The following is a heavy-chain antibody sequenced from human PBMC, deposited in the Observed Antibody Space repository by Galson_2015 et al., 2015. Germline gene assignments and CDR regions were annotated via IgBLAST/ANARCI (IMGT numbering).Heavy chain of an antibody. CDR3: ARAFSGSGSHYGVY. Sequence: QSGAEVKKSGEFLKISCKGSGYSFATHWLAWVRQMPGKGLEWMGVIYPGDSGTRYSPSFHGQVTISVDKSISAAYLQCSSLKASDTAMYYCARAFSGSGSHYGVYSGPGTLVTVSS. CDR1: GYSFATHW. D-gene: IGHD3-10*01. J-gene: IGHJ4*02. CDR2: IYPGDSGT. V-gene: IGHV5-51*01.